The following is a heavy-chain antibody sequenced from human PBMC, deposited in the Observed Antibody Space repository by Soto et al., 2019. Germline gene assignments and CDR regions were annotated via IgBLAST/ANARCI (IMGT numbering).Heavy chain of an antibody. D-gene: IGHD3-16*01. Sequence: QGQLLQSGAEVREAGASVKVSCKASGFTFTGYYIHWVRQAPGQGLEWLGWIKSNGGDPKYAQKFQDRVNMTRETSMNTVYMERSRLRSEDSAVYYCARDERSYGEPPFDHWGQGTLVTVSS. CDR3: ARDERSYGEPPFDH. CDR1: GFTFTGYY. V-gene: IGHV1-2*02. CDR2: IKSNGGDP. J-gene: IGHJ4*02.